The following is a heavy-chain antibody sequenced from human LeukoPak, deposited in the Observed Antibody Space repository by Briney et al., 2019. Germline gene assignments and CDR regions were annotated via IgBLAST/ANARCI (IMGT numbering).Heavy chain of an antibody. CDR2: ISYDGSNK. CDR1: GFTFSSYA. J-gene: IGHJ4*02. Sequence: GRSLRLSCAASGFTFSSYAMHWVRQAPGKGLEWVAVISYDGSNKYYADSVKGGFTISTDNSTHTLYLQMNSLRAEDTAVYYCARGVPGRYYFDYWGQGTLVTVSS. V-gene: IGHV3-30-3*01. D-gene: IGHD1-1*01. CDR3: ARGVPGRYYFDY.